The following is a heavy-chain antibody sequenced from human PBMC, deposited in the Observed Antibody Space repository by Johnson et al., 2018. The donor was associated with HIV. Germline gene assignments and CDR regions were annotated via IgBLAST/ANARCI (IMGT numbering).Heavy chain of an antibody. D-gene: IGHD3-22*01. CDR1: RFTFSTYA. CDR3: AKNRHYYDSSGYSDAFDI. CDR2: ISYDGINK. V-gene: IGHV3-30-3*02. Sequence: QVQLVESGGGVVQPGGSLRLSCAASRFTFSTYAMHCVRQAPGKGLEWVAVISYDGINKYYADSVKGRFTISRDNSKNTLYLQMNSLRAEDTAVYYCAKNRHYYDSSGYSDAFDIWGQGTMVTVSS. J-gene: IGHJ3*02.